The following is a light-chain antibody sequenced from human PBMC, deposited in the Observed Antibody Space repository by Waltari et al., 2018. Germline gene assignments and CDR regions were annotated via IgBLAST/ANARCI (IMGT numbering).Light chain of an antibody. CDR3: GTWDSSLSVVV. Sequence: QPVLTQPPSVSAAAGQKVTISCSGSSSNVGDNYVAWYQHLPRTGPRLLIYENKIRPSGIPDRFSGSKSGTSATLAITGLQTGDEADYYCGTWDSSLSVVVFGGGTKLTVL. J-gene: IGLJ2*01. CDR1: SSNVGDNY. V-gene: IGLV1-51*02. CDR2: ENK.